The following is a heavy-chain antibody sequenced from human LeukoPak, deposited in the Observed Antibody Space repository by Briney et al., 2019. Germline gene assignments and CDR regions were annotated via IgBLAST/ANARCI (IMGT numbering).Heavy chain of an antibody. CDR2: ISSSSSYI. CDR1: GFTFSSYS. J-gene: IGHJ3*02. D-gene: IGHD2-15*01. Sequence: GGSLRLSCAASGFTFSSYSMNWVRDAPGKGLEGVSSISSSSSYIYYADSVKGRFTISRDNAKNSLYPQMNSLRAEDTAVYYCARRVVSGSDAFDIWGQGTMVTVSS. CDR3: ARRVVSGSDAFDI. V-gene: IGHV3-21*01.